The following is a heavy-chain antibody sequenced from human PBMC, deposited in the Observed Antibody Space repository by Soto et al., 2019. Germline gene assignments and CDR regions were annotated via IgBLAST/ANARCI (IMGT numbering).Heavy chain of an antibody. CDR1: GGTFSSYT. CDR3: ASARRDFVGLMGYYYYSMDV. CDR2: IIPILGIA. V-gene: IGHV1-69*02. D-gene: IGHD1-26*01. Sequence: RASVKVSCKASGGTFSSYTISWVRQAPGQGLEWMGRIIPILGIANYAQKFQGRVTITADKSTSTAYMELSSLRSEDTAVYYCASARRDFVGLMGYYYYSMDVWGKGTSLTVSS. J-gene: IGHJ6*04.